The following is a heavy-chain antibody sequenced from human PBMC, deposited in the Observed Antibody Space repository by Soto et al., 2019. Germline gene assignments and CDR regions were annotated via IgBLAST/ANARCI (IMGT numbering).Heavy chain of an antibody. CDR3: AREGATVTTHDIDWYFDL. Sequence: QLQLQESGSGLVKPSQTLSLTCAVSGGSISSGGYSWSWIRQPPGEGLEWIGYIYHSGSTYYNPSLKSRVTISVDRSKNQFSLKLSSVTAADTAVYYCAREGATVTTHDIDWYFDLWGRGTLVTVSS. J-gene: IGHJ2*01. CDR1: GGSISSGGYS. V-gene: IGHV4-30-2*01. CDR2: IYHSGST. D-gene: IGHD4-17*01.